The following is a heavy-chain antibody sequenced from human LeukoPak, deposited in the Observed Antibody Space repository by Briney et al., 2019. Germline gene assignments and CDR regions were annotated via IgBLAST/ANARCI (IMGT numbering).Heavy chain of an antibody. J-gene: IGHJ4*02. Sequence: GESLKISCRGSGYSFTSHWIGWVPQMPGKGLEWMAIIYAGDSGTRISPSFQGQVTISADKSISTAYLQWSSLKASDTAIYYCTRHIAAAGPDYWGQGTLVPVSS. D-gene: IGHD6-13*01. CDR1: GYSFTSHW. CDR2: IYAGDSGT. V-gene: IGHV5-51*01. CDR3: TRHIAAAGPDY.